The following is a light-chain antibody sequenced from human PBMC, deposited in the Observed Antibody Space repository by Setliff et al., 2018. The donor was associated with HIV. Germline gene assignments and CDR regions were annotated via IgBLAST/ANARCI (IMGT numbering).Light chain of an antibody. CDR2: DVT. CDR1: SSDVGGYNS. J-gene: IGLJ1*01. V-gene: IGLV2-18*02. Sequence: QSPLTQPPSVSGSPGQSVTISCNGTSSDVGGYNSVSWYQQSPGTAPKLMISDVTTRPSGVPDRFSGSKSGNTASLTISRLRAEDEADYYCSSYTSANTWGFGTGTK. CDR3: SSYTSANTWG.